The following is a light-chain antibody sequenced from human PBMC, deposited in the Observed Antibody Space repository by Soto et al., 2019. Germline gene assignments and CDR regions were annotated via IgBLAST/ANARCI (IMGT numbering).Light chain of an antibody. CDR1: QSVSSSY. CDR2: GAS. CDR3: QQYGNSPLT. V-gene: IGKV3-20*01. J-gene: IGKJ4*01. Sequence: EIVLTQSPGTLSLSPGERATLSCRASQSVSSSYLAWYQQKPGQAPRLLIYGASSRATGIPDRFSGSGSGTDLTLTSSRLEPEDFAVYYCQQYGNSPLTFGGGTKVEIK.